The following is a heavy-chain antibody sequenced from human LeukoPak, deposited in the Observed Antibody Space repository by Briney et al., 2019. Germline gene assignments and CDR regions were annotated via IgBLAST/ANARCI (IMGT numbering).Heavy chain of an antibody. CDR3: TRDWGRFDI. V-gene: IGHV3-48*02. Sequence: GGSLRLSCTASGFTFSTFGMSWVRQAPGKGLEWVSYITTSSSTIYHADSVRGRFTISRDNAKNSLYLQMNSLRDEDSAVYYCTRDWGRFDIWGQGTMVTVSS. D-gene: IGHD3-16*01. CDR1: GFTFSTFG. J-gene: IGHJ3*02. CDR2: ITTSSSTI.